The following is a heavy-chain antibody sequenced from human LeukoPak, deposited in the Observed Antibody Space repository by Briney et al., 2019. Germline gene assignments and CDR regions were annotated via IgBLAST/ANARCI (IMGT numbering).Heavy chain of an antibody. CDR2: ISHDGSNT. Sequence: PGGSLRLSCAASGFTFSDYAMHWVRQAPGKGLEWVAIISHDGSNTYYADSVRGRFTISRDISKNTLYLQMNSLRAEDTAVYLCARDADYYDSSVRYYYYYGMDVWGQGTTVTVSS. J-gene: IGHJ6*02. D-gene: IGHD3-22*01. V-gene: IGHV3-30*04. CDR3: ARDADYYDSSVRYYYYYGMDV. CDR1: GFTFSDYA.